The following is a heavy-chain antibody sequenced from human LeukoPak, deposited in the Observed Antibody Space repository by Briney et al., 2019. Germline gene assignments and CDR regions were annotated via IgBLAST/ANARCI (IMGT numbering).Heavy chain of an antibody. J-gene: IGHJ4*02. V-gene: IGHV3-20*04. D-gene: IGHD6-6*01. Sequence: RAGGSLRLSCAASGFTFDDYGMSWVRQAPGKGLEWVSGINWNGGSTGYADSVKGRFTISRDNAKNSLYLQMNSLRAEDTALYYCARDGGPLSIAARPRFDYWGQGTLVTVSS. CDR1: GFTFDDYG. CDR2: INWNGGST. CDR3: ARDGGPLSIAARPRFDY.